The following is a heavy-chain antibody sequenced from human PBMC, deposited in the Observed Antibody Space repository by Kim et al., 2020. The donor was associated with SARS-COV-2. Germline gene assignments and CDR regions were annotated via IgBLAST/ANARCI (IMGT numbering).Heavy chain of an antibody. V-gene: IGHV1-18*01. J-gene: IGHJ5*02. D-gene: IGHD2-15*01. Sequence: ASVKVSCKASGYTFTSYGISWVRQAPGQGLEWMGWISAYNGNTNYAQKLQGRVTMTTDTSTSTAYMELRSLRSDDTAVYYCARGALVVVAATAGGGNWFDPWGQGTLVTVSS. CDR2: ISAYNGNT. CDR3: ARGALVVVAATAGGGNWFDP. CDR1: GYTFTSYG.